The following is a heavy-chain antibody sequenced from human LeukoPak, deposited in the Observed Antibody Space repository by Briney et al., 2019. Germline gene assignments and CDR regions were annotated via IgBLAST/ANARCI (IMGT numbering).Heavy chain of an antibody. Sequence: GGSLRLSCAASGFTFSSYSMNWVRQAPGKGLEWVSYISSSSSTIYHADSVKGRFTISRDSAKNSLYLQMNSLRAEDTAVYYCARGTLLEWLLRYWGQGTLVTVFS. V-gene: IGHV3-48*01. CDR2: ISSSSSTI. CDR3: ARGTLLEWLLRY. J-gene: IGHJ4*02. D-gene: IGHD3-3*01. CDR1: GFTFSSYS.